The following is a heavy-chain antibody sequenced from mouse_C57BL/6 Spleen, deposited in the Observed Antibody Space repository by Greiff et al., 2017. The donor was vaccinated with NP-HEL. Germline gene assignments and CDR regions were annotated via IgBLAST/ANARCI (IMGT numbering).Heavy chain of an antibody. CDR3: ARGGTYDYGGGYYFDY. D-gene: IGHD2-4*01. V-gene: IGHV5-17*01. CDR2: ISSGSSTI. CDR1: GFTFSDYG. J-gene: IGHJ2*01. Sequence: EVQLVESGGGLVKPGGSLQLSCAASGFTFSDYGMHWVRQAPEQGLEWVAYISSGSSTIYYADKVKGRFTISRDNAKNPLFLQMTSLRSKDTAMDYWARGGTYDYGGGYYFDYWGQGTTLTVSS.